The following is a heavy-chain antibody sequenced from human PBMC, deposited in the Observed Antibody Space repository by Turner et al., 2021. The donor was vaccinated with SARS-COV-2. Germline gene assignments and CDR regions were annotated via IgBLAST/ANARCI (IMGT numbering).Heavy chain of an antibody. V-gene: IGHV3-11*01. D-gene: IGHD4-17*01. CDR3: ARDDGFNRRFDY. CDR2: IISSGSTI. Sequence: QVQLVESGGGLVKPGWSLRLCCAASGFTFSDYYMSWIRQAPGKGLEWVSYIISSGSTIYYADSGKGRFTISRDNAKNSLYLQMNSLRAEDTAVYYCARDDGFNRRFDYWGQGTLVTVSS. J-gene: IGHJ4*02. CDR1: GFTFSDYY.